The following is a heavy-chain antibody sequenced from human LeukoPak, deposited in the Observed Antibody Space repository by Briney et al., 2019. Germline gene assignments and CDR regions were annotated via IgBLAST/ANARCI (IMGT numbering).Heavy chain of an antibody. D-gene: IGHD3-22*01. CDR1: GYTLTDLS. Sequence: GASVKVSCKVSGYTLTDLSMHWVRQTPGSGPEWMGIINPSGGSTSYAQKFQGRVTMTRDTSTSTVYMELSSLRSEDTAVYYCARERRDYYDSSGYGMDVWGQGTTVTVSS. CDR2: INPSGGST. J-gene: IGHJ6*02. V-gene: IGHV1-46*01. CDR3: ARERRDYYDSSGYGMDV.